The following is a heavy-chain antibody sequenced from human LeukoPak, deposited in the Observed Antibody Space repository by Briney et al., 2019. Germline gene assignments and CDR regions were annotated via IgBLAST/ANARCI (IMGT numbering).Heavy chain of an antibody. D-gene: IGHD3-10*01. CDR3: ARDAMIRGVGGRYYYYYYMDV. Sequence: RASVKVSCKASGGTFSSYAISWVRQAPGQGLEWMGGIIPIFGTANYAQKFQGRVTITADESTSTAYMELSSLRSEDTAVYYCARDAMIRGVGGRYYYYYYMDVWGKGTTVTISS. CDR2: IIPIFGTA. CDR1: GGTFSSYA. J-gene: IGHJ6*03. V-gene: IGHV1-69*13.